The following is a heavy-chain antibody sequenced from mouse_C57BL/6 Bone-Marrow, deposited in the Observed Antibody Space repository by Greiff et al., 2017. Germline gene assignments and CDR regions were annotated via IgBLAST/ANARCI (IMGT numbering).Heavy chain of an antibody. CDR2: ISDGGSYT. CDR1: GFTFSSYA. V-gene: IGHV5-4*03. Sequence: EVKVVESGGGLVKPGGSLQLSCAASGFTFSSYAMSWVRQTPEKRLEWVATISDGGSYTYYPDNVKGRFTISRDNAKNNLYLQMSHLKSEDTAMYYCARGDTTVVASAWFAYWGQGTLVTVSA. J-gene: IGHJ3*01. D-gene: IGHD1-1*01. CDR3: ARGDTTVVASAWFAY.